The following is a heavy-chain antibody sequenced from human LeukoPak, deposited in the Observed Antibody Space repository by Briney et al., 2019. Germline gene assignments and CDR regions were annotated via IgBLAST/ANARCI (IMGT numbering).Heavy chain of an antibody. Sequence: PSETLSLTCTVSSGSIGSYYWSWIRQPPGKGLEWIGYIYYTGSTDYNPSLKSRVTILVDRSKNQFSLKLSSVTAADTAVYYCAREGNGGKVDDFGYYYMDVWGKGTTVTVSS. CDR2: IYYTGST. CDR3: AREGNGGKVDDFGYYYMDV. V-gene: IGHV4-59*12. J-gene: IGHJ6*03. CDR1: SGSIGSYY. D-gene: IGHD4-23*01.